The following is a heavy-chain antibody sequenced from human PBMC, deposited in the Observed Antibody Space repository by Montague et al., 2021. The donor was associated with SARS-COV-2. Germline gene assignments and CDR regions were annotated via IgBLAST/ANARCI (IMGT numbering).Heavy chain of an antibody. V-gene: IGHV3-20*04. J-gene: IGHJ4*02. D-gene: IGHD3-10*01. CDR3: ARLHELLLFDDLSSYFDA. CDR2: INWNDGST. CDR1: GFTFDDYG. Sequence: SLRLSCAPSGFTFDDYGMSWVRQAPGKGLEWLTSINWNDGSTTYADSAKGRFVISRDNAKHSLFLQMHSVKTEDTALYYCARLHELLLFDDLSSYFDAWDQGTLVTVSS.